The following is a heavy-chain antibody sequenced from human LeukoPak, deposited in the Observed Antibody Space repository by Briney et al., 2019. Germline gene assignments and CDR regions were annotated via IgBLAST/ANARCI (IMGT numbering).Heavy chain of an antibody. D-gene: IGHD4-17*01. CDR2: IYHSGST. CDR1: GGSINSGDYS. V-gene: IGHV4-30-2*01. J-gene: IGHJ3*02. Sequence: TLSLTCAVSGGSINSGDYSWSWIRQPPGKGLEWIGYIYHSGSTYYNPSLKSRVTISVDRSKNQFSLNLSFVTAADTAVYYCASRPLLHTGTDIWGQGTMVTVSS. CDR3: ASRPLLHTGTDI.